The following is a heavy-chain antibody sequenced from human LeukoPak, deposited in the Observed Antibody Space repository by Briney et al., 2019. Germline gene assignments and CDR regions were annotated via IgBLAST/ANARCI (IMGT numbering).Heavy chain of an antibody. CDR1: GYTFTDYY. CDR2: INPNDGDT. CDR3: ARANFLYCSSSTCLFDY. V-gene: IGHV1-2*02. J-gene: IGHJ4*02. Sequence: ASVKVSCKASGYTFTDYYMHWVRQAPGQGFEWMGWINPNDGDTNYAQKFQGRVTMTRDTSISTAHLEVSRLRSDDTAVYYCARANFLYCSSSTCLFDYWGQGTLVTVSS. D-gene: IGHD2-2*01.